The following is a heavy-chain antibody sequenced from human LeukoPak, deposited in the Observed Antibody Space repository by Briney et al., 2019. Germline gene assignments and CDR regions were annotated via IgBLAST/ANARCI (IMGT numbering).Heavy chain of an antibody. Sequence: PSQTLSLTCTVSGGSISSGDHYWSWIRQPPGKGLEYIGYICYSGSTYYNPSLKSRVTISVDTSKNQFSLKLSSVTAADTAVYYCARGVPAATLDYWGQGTLVTVSP. CDR1: GGSISSGDHY. D-gene: IGHD2-15*01. CDR3: ARGVPAATLDY. J-gene: IGHJ4*02. V-gene: IGHV4-30-4*08. CDR2: ICYSGST.